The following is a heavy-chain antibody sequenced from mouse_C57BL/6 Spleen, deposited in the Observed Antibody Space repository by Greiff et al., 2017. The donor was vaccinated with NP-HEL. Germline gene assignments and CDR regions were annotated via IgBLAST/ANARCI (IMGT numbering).Heavy chain of an antibody. CDR2: IDPSDSYT. Sequence: VQLQQPGAELVMPGASVKLSCKASGYTFTSYWMHWVKQRPGQGLEWIGEIDPSDSYTNYNQKFKGKSTLTVDKSSSTAYMQLSSLTSEDSAVYYCARFYYGNYEGWYFDVWGTGTTVTVSS. D-gene: IGHD2-1*01. CDR1: GYTFTSYW. J-gene: IGHJ1*03. V-gene: IGHV1-69*01. CDR3: ARFYYGNYEGWYFDV.